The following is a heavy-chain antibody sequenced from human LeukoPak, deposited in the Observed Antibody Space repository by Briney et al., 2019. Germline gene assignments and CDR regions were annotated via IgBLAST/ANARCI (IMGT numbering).Heavy chain of an antibody. V-gene: IGHV1-2*02. CDR2: INPDSGGT. Sequence: GASVKVSCKASGYTFTDYYMHWVQQAPGQGLEWVGWINPDSGGTLYAQKYQGRITITRDTSISTVYMDLSGLRVDDTAVYYCAREGDYYAFWGQGTLVTVSS. CDR3: AREGDYYAF. J-gene: IGHJ4*02. CDR1: GYTFTDYY.